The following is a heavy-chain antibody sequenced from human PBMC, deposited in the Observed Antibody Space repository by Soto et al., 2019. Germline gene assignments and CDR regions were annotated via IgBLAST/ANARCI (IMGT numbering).Heavy chain of an antibody. CDR3: AKGQWELRGYFDY. V-gene: IGHV3-23*01. CDR1: GFTFSSYA. Sequence: EVQLLESGGGLVQPGGSLRLSCAASGFTFSSYAMSWVRQAPGKGLEWVSAISGSGGSTYYADSVKGRFTISRDNSKNALYLQMNSLRAEDTAVYYCAKGQWELRGYFDYWGQGTLVTVSS. D-gene: IGHD1-26*01. J-gene: IGHJ4*02. CDR2: ISGSGGST.